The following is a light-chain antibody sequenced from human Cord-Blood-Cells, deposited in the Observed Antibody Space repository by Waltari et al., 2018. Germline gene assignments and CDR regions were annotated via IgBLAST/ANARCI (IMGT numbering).Light chain of an antibody. CDR2: STN. J-gene: IGLJ3*02. CDR1: SGSVSTRYY. CDR3: VLYMGSGISV. Sequence: QTVVTQEPSFSVSPGGTVTLTCGLSSGSVSTRYYPRWYQQTPGQAPRTLIYSTNTRSSGVPDRFSGSILVNKAALTITGAQADDESDYYCVLYMGSGISVFGGGTKLTVL. V-gene: IGLV8-61*01.